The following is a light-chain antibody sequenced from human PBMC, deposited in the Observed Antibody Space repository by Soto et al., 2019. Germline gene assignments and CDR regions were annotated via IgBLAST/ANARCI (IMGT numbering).Light chain of an antibody. CDR1: QSLLYNNTNNL. CDR3: MRAIRLLT. J-gene: IGKJ3*01. Sequence: TPSHLTLPVPPREPASLSCRSIQSLLYNNTNNLLDSYVKKPGQSPQLLIYVGYNRAPGVPDRFSGSGSGTDFTMKINRVEAEGVGDYCWMRAIRLLTFGHGAKVDIK. V-gene: IGKV2-28*01. CDR2: VGY.